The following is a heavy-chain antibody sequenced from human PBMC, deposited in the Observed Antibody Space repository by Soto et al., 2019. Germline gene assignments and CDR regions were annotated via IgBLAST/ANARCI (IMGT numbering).Heavy chain of an antibody. CDR3: ARVYSYGYLDY. CDR1: GFTVSSNY. CDR2: IYSGGST. D-gene: IGHD5-18*01. Sequence: EVQLVESGGGLVQPGGSLRLSCAASGFTVSSNYMSWVRQAPGKGLEWVSVIYSGGSTSYADSVKGRFTISRHNSKNTLYLQMNSLRAEETAVYYCARVYSYGYLDYWGQGTLVTVSS. J-gene: IGHJ4*02. V-gene: IGHV3-53*04.